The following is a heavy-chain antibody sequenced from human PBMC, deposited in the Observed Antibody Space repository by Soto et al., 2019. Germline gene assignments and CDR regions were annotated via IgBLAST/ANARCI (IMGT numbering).Heavy chain of an antibody. CDR3: AKHLRRSGTVFSPASGYCDL. J-gene: IGHJ2*01. CDR1: AFTLSTYA. CDR2: ISSIGATT. D-gene: IGHD1-26*01. Sequence: EVQLFESAGGLVQPGGSLRLSCAASAFTLSTYAMSWVRQAPGTELAWVSAISSIGATTCYADSVKGRFTISRDNSRNTLYLQMHSLRVEDTAVYYCAKHLRRSGTVFSPASGYCDLWGRDTLVTVSS. V-gene: IGHV3-23*01.